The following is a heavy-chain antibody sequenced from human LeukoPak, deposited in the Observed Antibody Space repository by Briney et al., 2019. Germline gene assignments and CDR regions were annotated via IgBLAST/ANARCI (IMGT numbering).Heavy chain of an antibody. Sequence: AGGSLRLSCAASGFTFSSYAMSWVRQAPGKGLEWVSAISGSGGSTYYGDSVKGRFTISRDNSKNTLYLQMNSLRAEDTAVYYCVKSTDREYCSGGSCYYNWFDPWGQGTQVTVSS. CDR3: VKSTDREYCSGGSCYYNWFDP. D-gene: IGHD2-15*01. CDR2: ISGSGGST. CDR1: GFTFSSYA. J-gene: IGHJ5*02. V-gene: IGHV3-23*01.